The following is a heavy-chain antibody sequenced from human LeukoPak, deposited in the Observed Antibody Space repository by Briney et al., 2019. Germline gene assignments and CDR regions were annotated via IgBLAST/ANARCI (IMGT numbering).Heavy chain of an antibody. J-gene: IGHJ4*02. CDR2: IKQDGSEK. Sequence: PGGSLRLSCAASGFTFSSYWMSWVRQAPGKGLEWVANIKQDGSEKYYVDSVKGRFTISRDNAKNSLYLQMNSLRAKDTAVYYCARGQRYCSSSSCPWEPFDYWGQGTLVTVSS. CDR1: GFTFSSYW. V-gene: IGHV3-7*05. D-gene: IGHD2-2*01. CDR3: ARGQRYCSSSSCPWEPFDY.